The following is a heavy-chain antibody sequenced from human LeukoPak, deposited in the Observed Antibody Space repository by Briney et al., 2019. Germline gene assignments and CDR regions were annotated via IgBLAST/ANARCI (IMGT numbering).Heavy chain of an antibody. CDR1: GYTFKNFA. CDR3: ARGVSFFHWFDP. CDR2: INTGNGNT. V-gene: IGHV1-3*04. J-gene: IGHJ5*02. Sequence: ASVKVSCKASGYTFKNFAIHWVRQAPGQRLEWMGWINTGNGNTKYSQKFQGRVTITKDTSASTAYMELSSLTSEDTAFYYCARGVSFFHWFDPWGQGTLVTVSS. D-gene: IGHD3-10*01.